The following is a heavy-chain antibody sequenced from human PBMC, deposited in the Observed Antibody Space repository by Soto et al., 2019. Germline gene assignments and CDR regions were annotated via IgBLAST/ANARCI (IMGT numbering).Heavy chain of an antibody. CDR1: WFSLSTSGMC. CDR3: ARIRASSSSLVANAFDI. V-gene: IGHV2-70*11. D-gene: IGHD6-6*01. CDR2: IDWDDDK. J-gene: IGHJ3*02. Sequence: SGPTLVNPTQTLTLTCTFSWFSLSTSGMCVSWIRQPPGRALEWLARIDWDDDKYYSTSLKTRLTISKDTSKNQVVLTMTNMDPVDTATYYCARIRASSSSLVANAFDIWGQGTMVTVS.